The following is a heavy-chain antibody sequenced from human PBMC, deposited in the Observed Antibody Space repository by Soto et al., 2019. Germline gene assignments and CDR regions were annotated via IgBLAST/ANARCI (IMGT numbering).Heavy chain of an antibody. CDR2: IYPGDSDT. CDR3: ATISTTGTGTGPRWFDP. D-gene: IGHD1-1*01. Sequence: GESLKISCNGSGYSFTIYWIGWVLQMPGKGLEWMGIIYPGDSDTRYSPSFQGQVTISADKSISTAYLQWSNLKASDTAMYYCATISTTGTGTGPRWFDPWGQGTLVTVS. CDR1: GYSFTIYW. J-gene: IGHJ5*02. V-gene: IGHV5-51*01.